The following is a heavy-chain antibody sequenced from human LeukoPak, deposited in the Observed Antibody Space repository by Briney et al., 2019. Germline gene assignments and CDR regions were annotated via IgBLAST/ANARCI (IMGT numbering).Heavy chain of an antibody. D-gene: IGHD1-26*01. J-gene: IGHJ4*02. CDR2: ISSSSSYI. Sequence: GGSLRLSCAASGFTFSSYSMNWVRRAPGKRLEWVSSISSSSSYIYYADSVKGRFTISRDNAKNSLYLQMNSLRAEDTAVYYCARTGSYPNTYDYWGQGTLVTVSS. CDR1: GFTFSSYS. CDR3: ARTGSYPNTYDY. V-gene: IGHV3-21*01.